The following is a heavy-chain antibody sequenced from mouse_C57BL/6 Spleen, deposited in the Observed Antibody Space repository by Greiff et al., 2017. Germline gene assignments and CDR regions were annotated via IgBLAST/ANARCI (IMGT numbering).Heavy chain of an antibody. D-gene: IGHD2-4*01. Sequence: EVKLVESGGGLVQPGGSLSLSCAASGFTFTDYYMSLVRQPPGKALEWLGFIRNKANGYTTEYSASVKGRFTISRDNSQSILYLQMNALRAEDSATYYCARSLDDYDVGYAMDYWRQGASVTAFS. CDR3: ARSLDDYDVGYAMDY. V-gene: IGHV7-3*01. J-gene: IGHJ4*01. CDR1: GFTFTDYY. CDR2: IRNKANGYTT.